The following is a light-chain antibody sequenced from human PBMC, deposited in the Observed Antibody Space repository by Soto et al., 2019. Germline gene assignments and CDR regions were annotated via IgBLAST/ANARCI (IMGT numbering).Light chain of an antibody. J-gene: IGLJ1*01. Sequence: QSALTQPASVSGSPGQSITISCTGTPSDIGNYNYVSWYQHLPGKAPKLMIYDVGSRPSGVSSRFSGSKSGNTASLAISGLQAEDEADYYCNSYREDHPRFYVFGTGTKLTVL. CDR3: NSYREDHPRFYV. CDR1: PSDIGNYNY. CDR2: DVG. V-gene: IGLV2-14*03.